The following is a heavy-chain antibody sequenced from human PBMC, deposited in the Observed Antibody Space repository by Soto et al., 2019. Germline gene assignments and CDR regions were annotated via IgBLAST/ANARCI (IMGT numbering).Heavy chain of an antibody. CDR2: INPSGGST. CDR1: GYTFTSYY. J-gene: IGHJ3*02. CDR3: AREEDAFDI. V-gene: IGHV1-46*01. Sequence: ASVKVSCNASGYTFTSYYMHWLRQAPGQGLEWMGIINPSGGSTSYAQKLQGRVTMTRDTSTSTVYMEMSSLRSEDTALYYCAREEDAFDIWGQGTMVTVSS.